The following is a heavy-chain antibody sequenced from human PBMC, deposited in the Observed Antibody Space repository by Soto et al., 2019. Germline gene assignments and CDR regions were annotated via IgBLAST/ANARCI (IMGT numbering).Heavy chain of an antibody. Sequence: GGSLGLSCAASGFTLSGSVIYWVRQPSGKGLEWVGRIRSRSNGYATAYAASVRGRFTISRDDSKNTAYLQMNSLKTEDTAVYYCSRPGYSNYDYDYWGQGTLVTVSS. J-gene: IGHJ4*02. D-gene: IGHD5-12*01. V-gene: IGHV3-73*01. CDR2: IRSRSNGYAT. CDR1: GFTLSGSV. CDR3: SRPGYSNYDYDY.